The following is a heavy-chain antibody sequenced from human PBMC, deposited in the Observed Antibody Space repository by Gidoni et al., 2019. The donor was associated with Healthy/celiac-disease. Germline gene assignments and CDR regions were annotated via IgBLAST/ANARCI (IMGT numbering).Heavy chain of an antibody. V-gene: IGHV1-2*02. CDR2: INPNSGGT. CDR1: GYTFTVYY. CDR3: AREGAPLPPPAMVAASYYYYGMDV. D-gene: IGHD2-15*01. J-gene: IGHJ6*02. Sequence: QVQLVQSGAVVKTPGASVKVSCKASGYTFTVYYMHWVRQAPGQGLEWMGWINPNSGGTNYAQKFQGSVTMTRDTSISTAYMELSRLRSDDTAVYYCAREGAPLPPPAMVAASYYYYGMDVWGQGTTVTVSS.